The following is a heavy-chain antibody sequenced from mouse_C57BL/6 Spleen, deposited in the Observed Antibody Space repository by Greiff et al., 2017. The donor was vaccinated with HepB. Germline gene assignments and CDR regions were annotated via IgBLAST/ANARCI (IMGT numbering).Heavy chain of an antibody. Sequence: VQLQQSGAELVRPGASVTLSCKASGYTFTDYEMHWVKQTPVHGLEWIGAIDPETGGTAYNQKFKGKAILTADKSSSTAYMELRSLTSEDSAVYYCTRGITTVVAPPFDYWGQGTTLTVSS. CDR2: IDPETGGT. J-gene: IGHJ2*01. CDR3: TRGITTVVAPPFDY. V-gene: IGHV1-15*01. CDR1: GYTFTDYE. D-gene: IGHD1-1*01.